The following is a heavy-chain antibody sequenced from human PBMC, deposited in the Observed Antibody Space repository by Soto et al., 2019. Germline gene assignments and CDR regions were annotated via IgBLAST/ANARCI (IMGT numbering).Heavy chain of an antibody. Sequence: QVHLVQSGGGVVQPGRSLRLSCAASGFSFNNFGMHWVRQAPGKGLEWVAVISYDGSNKYYADSVRGRFTISRDDSKYTLYLQMNSLRAEDTAVYYCAKDGTYCGGDCYPIFNFDSWGQGTLVTVSS. D-gene: IGHD2-21*02. CDR1: GFSFNNFG. J-gene: IGHJ4*02. CDR2: ISYDGSNK. CDR3: AKDGTYCGGDCYPIFNFDS. V-gene: IGHV3-30*18.